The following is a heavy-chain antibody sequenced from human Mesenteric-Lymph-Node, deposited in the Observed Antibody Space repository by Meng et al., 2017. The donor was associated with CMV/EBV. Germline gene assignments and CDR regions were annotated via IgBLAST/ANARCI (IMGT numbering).Heavy chain of an antibody. J-gene: IGHJ5*02. CDR2: IKQDGSEK. CDR1: GFTFSSYW. CDR3: ARDLLSYYDFWSGYSTTNWFDP. V-gene: IGHV3-7*01. D-gene: IGHD3-3*01. Sequence: GGSLRLSCAASGFTFSSYWMSWVRQAPGKGLEWVANIKQDGSEKYYVDSVKGRFTISRDNAKNSLYLQMNSLRAEDTAVYYCARDLLSYYDFWSGYSTTNWFDPWGQGTLVTVSS.